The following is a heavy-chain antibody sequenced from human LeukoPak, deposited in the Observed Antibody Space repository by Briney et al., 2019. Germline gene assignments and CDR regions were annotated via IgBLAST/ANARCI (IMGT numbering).Heavy chain of an antibody. D-gene: IGHD6-6*01. V-gene: IGHV3-53*01. CDR3: ARERDSSSGFDY. J-gene: IGHJ4*02. Sequence: GGSLRLSCAASGFTVSSNYMSWVRQAPGKGLEWVSVIYSGGSTYYADSVKGRFTISRDNSKNTLYLQMNSLRAEDTAVYYCARERDSSSGFDYWGQGTLVTVSS. CDR1: GFTVSSNY. CDR2: IYSGGST.